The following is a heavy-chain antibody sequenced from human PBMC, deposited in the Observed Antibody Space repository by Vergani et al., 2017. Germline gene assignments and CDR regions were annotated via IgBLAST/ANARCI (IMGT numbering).Heavy chain of an antibody. CDR3: ARDYLTPGAENWFDP. J-gene: IGHJ5*02. CDR1: GYTFTSYY. Sequence: QVRLVQSGAEVKKPGASVKVSCKASGYTFTSYYMHWVRQAPGQGLEWMGRIIPILGIANYAQKFQGRVTITADKSTSTAYMELSSLRSEDTAVYYCARDYLTPGAENWFDPWGQGTLVTVSS. V-gene: IGHV1-69*09. D-gene: IGHD3-16*02. CDR2: IIPILGIA.